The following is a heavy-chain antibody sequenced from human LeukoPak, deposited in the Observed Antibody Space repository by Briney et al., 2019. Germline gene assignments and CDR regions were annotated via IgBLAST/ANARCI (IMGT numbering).Heavy chain of an antibody. CDR2: IYYSGST. Sequence: KPSETLSLTCTVSGGSISSSSYYWGWIRQPPGKGLEWIGSIYYSGSTYYNPSLKSRVTISVDTSKNQFSLKLSSVTAADTAVYYCARERERGYSGYDFRRWFDPWGQGTLVTVSS. D-gene: IGHD5-12*01. J-gene: IGHJ5*02. CDR1: GGSISSSSYY. CDR3: ARERERGYSGYDFRRWFDP. V-gene: IGHV4-39*02.